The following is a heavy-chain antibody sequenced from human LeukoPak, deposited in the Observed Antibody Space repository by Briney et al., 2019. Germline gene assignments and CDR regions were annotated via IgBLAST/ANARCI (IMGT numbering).Heavy chain of an antibody. Sequence: SVKLFYKASGGTFSSYSISWVRQAPGQGLEWMGRIIPILGIANYAQKFQGRVTITADKSTSTAYMELSSLRSEDTAVYYCAIDGSGSYYKENDYWGQGTLVTVSS. V-gene: IGHV1-69*04. J-gene: IGHJ4*02. CDR2: IIPILGIA. CDR1: GGTFSSYS. D-gene: IGHD3-10*01. CDR3: AIDGSGSYYKENDY.